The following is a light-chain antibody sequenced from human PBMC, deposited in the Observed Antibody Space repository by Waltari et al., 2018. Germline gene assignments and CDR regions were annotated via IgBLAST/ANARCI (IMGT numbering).Light chain of an antibody. Sequence: QSALTQPASVSGSPGQSITISCTGTSSDVGGYNYVSWYQQHPGKAPKLMIYDVSKRPAGVSNRCAGSTSGNTASLTISGLQAEDEADYYCSSYTSSSTLFGGGTKLTVL. CDR3: SSYTSSSTL. J-gene: IGLJ3*02. CDR1: SSDVGGYNY. V-gene: IGLV2-14*01. CDR2: DVS.